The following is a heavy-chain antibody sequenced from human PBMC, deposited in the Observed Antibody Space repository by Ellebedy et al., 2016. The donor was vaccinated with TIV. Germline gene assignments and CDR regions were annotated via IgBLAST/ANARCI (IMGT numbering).Heavy chain of an antibody. Sequence: GESLKISXAASGLTLSSYAMSWVRQAPGKGLEWVSSISDSGVTTYYTDSVKGRFTISRDSSKNTLYLQMNSLRAEDTALYYCAKDMPVVPAAIGFHDAFDIWGQGTMVTVSS. CDR3: AKDMPVVPAAIGFHDAFDI. J-gene: IGHJ3*02. V-gene: IGHV3-23*01. CDR1: GLTLSSYA. D-gene: IGHD2-2*01. CDR2: ISDSGVTT.